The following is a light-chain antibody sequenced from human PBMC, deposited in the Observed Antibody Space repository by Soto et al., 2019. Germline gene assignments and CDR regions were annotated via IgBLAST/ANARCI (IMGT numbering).Light chain of an antibody. CDR3: QSFDSSLIGDV. J-gene: IGLJ1*01. CDR1: SSDIGAGYD. Sequence: QSVLTQPPSVSGAPGQRVTISCTGSSSDIGAGYDVHWYQQLPGSAPKLLVYGNSNRPSGVPDRFSVSKSGTSASLAITGLQAEDEADYYCQSFDSSLIGDVFGTGTKLTVL. V-gene: IGLV1-40*01. CDR2: GNS.